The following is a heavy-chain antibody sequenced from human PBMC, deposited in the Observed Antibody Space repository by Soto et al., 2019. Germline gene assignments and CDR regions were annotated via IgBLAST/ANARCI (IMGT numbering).Heavy chain of an antibody. Sequence: ASVNVSCKASGYTFTAFGISWVRQAPGQGLEWMGWISAHNDNTKYAEKFQDRVTLTTETSTSTGYMELRSLRFDDTAVYYCAREYCDRSSCYDPDYWGQGTLVTVSS. D-gene: IGHD2-2*01. V-gene: IGHV1-18*01. CDR3: AREYCDRSSCYDPDY. J-gene: IGHJ4*02. CDR1: GYTFTAFG. CDR2: ISAHNDNT.